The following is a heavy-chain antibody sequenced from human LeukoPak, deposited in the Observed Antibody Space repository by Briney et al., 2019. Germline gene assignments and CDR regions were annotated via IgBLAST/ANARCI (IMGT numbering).Heavy chain of an antibody. CDR1: GFTFSSYA. CDR2: ISYDGSSK. J-gene: IGHJ4*02. D-gene: IGHD3-22*01. Sequence: QPGRSLRLSCAASGFTFSSYAMHWVRQAPGKGLEWVAIISYDGSSKYYADSVKGRFTISRDNSKNTLYLQMNSLRAEDTAVYYCARDDHYDSSGYYSWGQGTLVTVSS. V-gene: IGHV3-30-3*01. CDR3: ARDDHYDSSGYYS.